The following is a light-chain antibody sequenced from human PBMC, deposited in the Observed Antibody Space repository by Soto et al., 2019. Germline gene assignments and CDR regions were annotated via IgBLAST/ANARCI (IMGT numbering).Light chain of an antibody. Sequence: VMKLSAATVSVSKRERATLSFRASQSVYRNVVLYQQKPGQPPRLLIYGTSTRATGIPARFSGSGSGTEFILTISSLQSEDFAVYYCQQYNDWPRTFGQGTKVDIK. CDR1: QSVYRN. V-gene: IGKV3-15*01. J-gene: IGKJ1*01. CDR3: QQYNDWPRT. CDR2: GTS.